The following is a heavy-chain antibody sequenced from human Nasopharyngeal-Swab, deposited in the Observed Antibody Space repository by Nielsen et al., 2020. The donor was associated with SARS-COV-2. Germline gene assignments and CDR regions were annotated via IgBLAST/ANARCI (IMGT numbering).Heavy chain of an antibody. J-gene: IGHJ4*02. V-gene: IGHV1-69*04. D-gene: IGHD3-10*01. CDR2: IIPILGIA. Sequence: WVRQAPGQGIEWMGRIIPILGIANYAQKFQGRVTITADKSTSTAYMELSSLRPEDTAVYYCARERNGRSGSGGWDKDYWGQGTLVTVSS. CDR3: ARERNGRSGSGGWDKDY.